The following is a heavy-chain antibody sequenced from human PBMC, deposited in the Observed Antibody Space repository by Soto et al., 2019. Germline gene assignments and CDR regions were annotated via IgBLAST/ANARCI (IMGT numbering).Heavy chain of an antibody. CDR3: ARVPYCISTSCYGRLDY. D-gene: IGHD2-2*01. CDR1: GFTFSSYG. CDR2: IWYDGSNK. V-gene: IGHV3-33*01. Sequence: QVQLVESGGGVVQPGRSLRLSCAASGFTFSSYGMHWVRQAPGKGLEWVAVIWYDGSNKYYADSVKGRFTISRDNSKNTLDLKMNSLRAEDTAVYYCARVPYCISTSCYGRLDYWGQGTLVTVSS. J-gene: IGHJ4*02.